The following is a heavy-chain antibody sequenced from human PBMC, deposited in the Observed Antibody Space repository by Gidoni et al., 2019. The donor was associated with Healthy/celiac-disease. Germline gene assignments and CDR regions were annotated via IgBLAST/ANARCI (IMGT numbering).Heavy chain of an antibody. CDR3: ARDWGTYYYDSSGYYAWDY. CDR2: ISAYNGNT. J-gene: IGHJ4*02. CDR1: GYTFTSYG. Sequence: QVQLVQSGAEVKKPGASVKVSCKASGYTFTSYGISWVRQAPGQGLEWMGWISAYNGNTNYAQKLQGRVTMTTDTSTSTAYMELRSLRSDDTAVYYCARDWGTYYYDSSGYYAWDYWGQGTLVTVSS. D-gene: IGHD3-22*01. V-gene: IGHV1-18*01.